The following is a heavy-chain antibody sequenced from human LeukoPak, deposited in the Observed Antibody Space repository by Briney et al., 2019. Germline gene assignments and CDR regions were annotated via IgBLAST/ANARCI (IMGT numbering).Heavy chain of an antibody. Sequence: SETLSLTCTVSGGSISSYYWSWIRQPPGKGLEWIGSIYYSGSTYYNPSLKSRVTISVDTSKNQFSLKLSSVTAADTAVYYCARKSYSYGSANWGQGTLVTVSS. CDR2: IYYSGST. J-gene: IGHJ4*02. V-gene: IGHV4-59*05. D-gene: IGHD5-18*01. CDR3: ARKSYSYGSAN. CDR1: GGSISSYY.